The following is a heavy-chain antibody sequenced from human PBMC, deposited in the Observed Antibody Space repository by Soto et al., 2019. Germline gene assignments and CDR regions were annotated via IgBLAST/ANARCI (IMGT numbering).Heavy chain of an antibody. D-gene: IGHD4-17*01. CDR1: GYTFTSYM. CDR3: ARAEYGDYEDY. CDR2: INTGNGNT. J-gene: IGHJ4*02. V-gene: IGHV1-3*04. Sequence: QVQLVQSGAEEKKPGASLNVSCRTSGYTFTSYMIHWVRQAPGQRLEWMGWINTGNGNTKYSQKFQDRVTITRDTSASTAHMELRSLRSEDTAVYYCARAEYGDYEDYWGQGTLVTVSS.